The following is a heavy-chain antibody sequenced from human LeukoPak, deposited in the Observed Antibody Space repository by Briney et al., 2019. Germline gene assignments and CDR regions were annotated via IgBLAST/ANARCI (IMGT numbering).Heavy chain of an antibody. D-gene: IGHD3-22*01. CDR2: ISGDGRYT. Sequence: PGGSLRLSCAASGVTFADYYVHWVRQAPGGGRVGVARISGDGRYTKTADSLEGRVTISRDNAINTLYLQMVSLRADDTAVYFCASEGSSGLGFFDVWGRGTLVIVSS. CDR3: ASEGSSGLGFFDV. J-gene: IGHJ2*01. V-gene: IGHV3-74*03. CDR1: GVTFADYY.